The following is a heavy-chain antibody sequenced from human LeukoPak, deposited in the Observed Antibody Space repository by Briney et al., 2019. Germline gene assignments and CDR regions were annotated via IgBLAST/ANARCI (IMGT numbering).Heavy chain of an antibody. Sequence: SETLSLTCAVYGGSFSGYYWSWIRQPPGKGLEWIGEINHSGSTNYNPSLKSRVTISVDTSKNQFSLKLSSVTAADTAVYYCARGGIAVAGTGWREAANYFDYWGQGTLVTVSS. D-gene: IGHD6-19*01. V-gene: IGHV4-34*01. J-gene: IGHJ4*02. CDR3: ARGGIAVAGTGWREAANYFDY. CDR2: INHSGST. CDR1: GGSFSGYY.